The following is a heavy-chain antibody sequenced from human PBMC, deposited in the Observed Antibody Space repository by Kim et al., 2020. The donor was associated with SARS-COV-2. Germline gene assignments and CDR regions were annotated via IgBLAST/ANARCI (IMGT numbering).Heavy chain of an antibody. Sequence: ASVKVSCKASGYTFTSYAMHWVRQAPGQRLEWMGWINAGNGNTKYSQKFQGRVTITRDTSASTAYMELSSLRSEDTAVYYCARGGLRFVLLSLVPRDNWFDPWGQGTLVTVSS. V-gene: IGHV1-3*01. J-gene: IGHJ5*02. D-gene: IGHD4-17*01. CDR1: GYTFTSYA. CDR2: INAGNGNT. CDR3: ARGGLRFVLLSLVPRDNWFDP.